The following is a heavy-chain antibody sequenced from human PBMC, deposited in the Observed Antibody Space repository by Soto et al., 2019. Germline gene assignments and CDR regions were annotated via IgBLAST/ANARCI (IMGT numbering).Heavy chain of an antibody. D-gene: IGHD5-12*01. CDR1: GGSMSSYY. CDR2: IYYSGST. V-gene: IGHV4-59*01. Sequence: TLSLTCTVSGGSMSSYYWSWIRQSPGKGLEWIGYIYYSGSTNYNPSLKSRVAISLDTSKNQFSLMLSSVTAADTAVYYCARGEWLATIKPYFAYWGQGTLVTVSS. CDR3: ARGEWLATIKPYFAY. J-gene: IGHJ4*02.